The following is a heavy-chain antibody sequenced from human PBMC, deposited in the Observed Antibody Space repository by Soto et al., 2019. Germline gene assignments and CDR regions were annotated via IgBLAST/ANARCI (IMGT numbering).Heavy chain of an antibody. CDR2: ISGSGGST. CDR1: GFTFSSYS. CDR3: AHGDTAMVYAFDI. V-gene: IGHV3-23*01. Sequence: GGSLRLSCAASGFTFSSYSMDWVRQAPGKGLEWVSAISGSGGSTYYADSVKGRFTISRDNSKNTLYLQMHSLRAEDTAVYYCAHGDTAMVYAFDIWGQGTMVTVSS. J-gene: IGHJ3*02. D-gene: IGHD5-18*01.